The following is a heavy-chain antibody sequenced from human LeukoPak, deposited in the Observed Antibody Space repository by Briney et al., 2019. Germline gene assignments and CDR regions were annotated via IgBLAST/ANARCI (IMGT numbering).Heavy chain of an antibody. D-gene: IGHD3-22*01. J-gene: IGHJ4*02. CDR2: IYYSGST. Sequence: SSETLSLTCTVSGGSISSSSYYWGWIRQPPGKGLEWIGSIYYSGSTYYNPSLKSRVTISVDTSKNQFSLKLSSVTAADTAVYYCARHVVEYYYDSSGYYVDYWGQGTLVTVSS. V-gene: IGHV4-39*01. CDR1: GGSISSSSYY. CDR3: ARHVVEYYYDSSGYYVDY.